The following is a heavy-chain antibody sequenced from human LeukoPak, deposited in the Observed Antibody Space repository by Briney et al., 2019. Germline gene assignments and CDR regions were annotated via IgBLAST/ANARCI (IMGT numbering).Heavy chain of an antibody. CDR3: ARVTGYVIEDYFDY. Sequence: KPSETLSLTCTVSGGSISSSSYYWGWIRQPPGKGLEWIGSIYYSGSTYYNPSLKSRVTISVDTSKNQFSLKLRSVTAADTAVYYCARVTGYVIEDYFDYWGQGTLVTVSS. D-gene: IGHD3-22*01. CDR2: IYYSGST. CDR1: GGSISSSSYY. V-gene: IGHV4-39*07. J-gene: IGHJ4*02.